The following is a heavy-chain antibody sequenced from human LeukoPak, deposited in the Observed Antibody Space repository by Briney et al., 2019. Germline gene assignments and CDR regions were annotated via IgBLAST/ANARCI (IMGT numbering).Heavy chain of an antibody. D-gene: IGHD4-23*01. CDR1: GDSISSSSYF. J-gene: IGHJ1*01. CDR2: VYYSGNT. V-gene: IGHV4-39*07. Sequence: SETLSLTCTVSGDSISSSSYFWGWIRQPPGKGLGWIASVYYSGNTYYNPSLKSRFTISVDTSKNQFSLRLTSVTAADTAVYYCARVARYGGYTQYFQPWGQGTLVTVSS. CDR3: ARVARYGGYTQYFQP.